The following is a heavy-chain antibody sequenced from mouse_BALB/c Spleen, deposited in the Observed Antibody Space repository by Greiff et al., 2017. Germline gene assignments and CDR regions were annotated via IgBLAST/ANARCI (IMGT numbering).Heavy chain of an antibody. Sequence: EVHLVESGPSLVKPSQTLSLTCSVTGDSITSGYWNWIRKFPGNKLEYMGYISYSGSTYYNPSLKSRISITRDTSKNQYYLQLNSVTTEDTATYYCARGPPPGFAYWGQGTLVTVSA. CDR3: ARGPPPGFAY. J-gene: IGHJ3*01. CDR1: GDSITSGY. V-gene: IGHV3-8*02. CDR2: ISYSGST.